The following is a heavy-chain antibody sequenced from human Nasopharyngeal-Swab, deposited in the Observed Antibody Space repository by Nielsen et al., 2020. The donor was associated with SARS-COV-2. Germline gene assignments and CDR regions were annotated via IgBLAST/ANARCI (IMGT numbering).Heavy chain of an antibody. Sequence: WIRQPPGKGLEWVSVISGSGITTYYADSVKGRSTISRDNSKNTLYLQMNSLRAEDTAIYYCAGDPRLRYFDYWGQGTLVTVSS. D-gene: IGHD3-16*01. V-gene: IGHV3-23*01. J-gene: IGHJ4*02. CDR2: ISGSGITT. CDR3: AGDPRLRYFDY.